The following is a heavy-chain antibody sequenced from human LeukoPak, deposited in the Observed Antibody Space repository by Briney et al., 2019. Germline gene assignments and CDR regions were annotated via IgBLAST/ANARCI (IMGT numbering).Heavy chain of an antibody. CDR2: IYYSGST. Sequence: PSETLSLTCTVSGGSISSSSYYWGWIRQPPGKGLEWIVSIYYSGSTYYNPSLKSRVTISVDTSKNQFSLKLSSVTAADTAVYYCARREKMATIGGYFDYWGQGTLVTVSS. CDR3: ARREKMATIGGYFDY. V-gene: IGHV4-39*01. D-gene: IGHD5-24*01. J-gene: IGHJ4*02. CDR1: GGSISSSSYY.